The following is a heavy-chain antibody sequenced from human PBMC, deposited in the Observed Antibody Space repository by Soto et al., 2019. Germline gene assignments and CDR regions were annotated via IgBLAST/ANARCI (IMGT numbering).Heavy chain of an antibody. CDR2: IIPVFGTA. V-gene: IGHV1-69*01. CDR1: GGTFSSYA. Sequence: QVQLVQSGAEVKKPGSAVKVSCKASGGTFSSYAISWVRQAPGQGLEWMGGIIPVFGTANYAQKLQGRVTITADESTSTAYMGLSSLRSEDTAVYYCAREAATKWRWFDPWGQGTLVTVSS. D-gene: IGHD2-8*01. J-gene: IGHJ5*02. CDR3: AREAATKWRWFDP.